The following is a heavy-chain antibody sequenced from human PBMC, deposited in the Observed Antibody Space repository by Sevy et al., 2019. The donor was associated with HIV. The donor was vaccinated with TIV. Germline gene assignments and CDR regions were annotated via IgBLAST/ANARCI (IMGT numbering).Heavy chain of an antibody. Sequence: GESLKISCKGSGYNFTPYWIGWVRQMPGKGLGWMGIIYPGDSDVGYSPSFQGQVTISVDKSITTAYLQWNSLKASDNAMYYCARQGDSDGFDYWGQGTLVTVSS. CDR3: ARQGDSDGFDY. J-gene: IGHJ4*02. V-gene: IGHV5-51*01. CDR2: IYPGDSDV. D-gene: IGHD2-21*02. CDR1: GYNFTPYW.